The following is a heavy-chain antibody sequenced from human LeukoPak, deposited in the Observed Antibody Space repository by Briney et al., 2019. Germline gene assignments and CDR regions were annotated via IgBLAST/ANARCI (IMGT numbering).Heavy chain of an antibody. J-gene: IGHJ3*02. Sequence: SETLSLTCTVSGDSISSGYYWGWIRQPPAKGLEWIGSIYHSGSTYYNPSLKSRVTISIDTSKNQFSLKLYSVTAADTAVYYCARDQLVVAATDAFDIWGQGTMVTVSS. D-gene: IGHD2-15*01. CDR1: GDSISSGYY. CDR2: IYHSGST. V-gene: IGHV4-38-2*02. CDR3: ARDQLVVAATDAFDI.